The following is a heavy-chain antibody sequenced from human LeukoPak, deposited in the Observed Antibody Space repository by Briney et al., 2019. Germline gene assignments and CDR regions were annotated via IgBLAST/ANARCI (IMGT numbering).Heavy chain of an antibody. CDR3: ARPRDGYNPYYFDY. V-gene: IGHV5-51*01. CDR2: IFPGDSDT. CDR1: GYSFTSYW. Sequence: GESLKISCKGSGYSFTSYWIAWVRQMPGKGLEWMGIIFPGDSDTRYSPSFQGQVTISADKPISTAYLQWSSLKASDTAMYYCARPRDGYNPYYFDYWGQGTLVTVSS. J-gene: IGHJ4*02. D-gene: IGHD5-24*01.